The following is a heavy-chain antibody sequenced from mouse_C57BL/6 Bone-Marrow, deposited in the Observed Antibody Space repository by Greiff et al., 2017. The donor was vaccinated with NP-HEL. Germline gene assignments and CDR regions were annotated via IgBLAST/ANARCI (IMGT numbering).Heavy chain of an antibody. CDR3: VRAYGSSCWYFDV. J-gene: IGHJ1*03. D-gene: IGHD1-1*01. CDR2: IRSKSSYYAT. Sequence: EVHLVESGGGLVQPKGSLKLSCAASGFTFNTYAMHWVRQAPGKGLEWVARIRSKSSYYATYYADSVKDRFTISRDDSQSMLYLQMNNLKTEDTAMYYCVRAYGSSCWYFDVWGTGTTVTVSS. CDR1: GFTFNTYA. V-gene: IGHV10-3*01.